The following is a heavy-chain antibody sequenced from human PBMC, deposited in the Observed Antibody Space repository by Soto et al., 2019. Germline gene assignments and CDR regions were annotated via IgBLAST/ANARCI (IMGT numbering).Heavy chain of an antibody. J-gene: IGHJ5*02. V-gene: IGHV1-18*01. CDR3: ARYVGRQMFDH. D-gene: IGHD3-10*02. Sequence: QVQLVQSGAEVKKPGASVKVSCKASGYTFTSYGISWVRQAPGQGLEWMGWISAYNGNKKYAQKLQGRVSMTTDTSTSTDDMELRSRRSADTAVYYCARYVGRQMFDHWVQGTLVTVAS. CDR2: ISAYNGNK. CDR1: GYTFTSYG.